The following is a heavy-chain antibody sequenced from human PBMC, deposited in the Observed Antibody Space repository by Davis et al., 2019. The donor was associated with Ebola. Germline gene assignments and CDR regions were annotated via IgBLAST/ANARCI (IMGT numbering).Heavy chain of an antibody. J-gene: IGHJ3*02. CDR2: INPSGGST. V-gene: IGHV1-46*01. Sequence: ASVKVSCKASGYTFTSYYMHWVRQAPGQGLEWMGIINPSGGSTSYAQKFQGRVTMTRDTSTSTDYMELSSLRSEDTAVYYCARDSLPTRAFDIWGQGTMVTVSS. CDR1: GYTFTSYY. CDR3: ARDSLPTRAFDI.